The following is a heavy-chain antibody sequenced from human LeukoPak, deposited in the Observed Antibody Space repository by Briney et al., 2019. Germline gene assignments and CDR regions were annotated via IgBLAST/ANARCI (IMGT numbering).Heavy chain of an antibody. CDR3: ARGRYCGTTTCYSARRYFDF. CDR2: NDSGST. D-gene: IGHD2-2*01. J-gene: IGHJ4*02. V-gene: IGHV4-34*01. Sequence: NDSGSTNSNSSLRSRVAISLDTSKNQFSLRLTSVTAADTAVYYCARGRYCGTTTCYSARRYFDFWGQGTLVTVSS.